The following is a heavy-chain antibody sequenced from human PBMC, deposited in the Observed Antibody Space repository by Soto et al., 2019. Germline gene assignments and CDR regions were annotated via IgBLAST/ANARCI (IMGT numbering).Heavy chain of an antibody. CDR2: IIPIFGTA. CDR3: ARGLEQQAYYYYYGMDV. CDR1: GGTFSSYA. Sequence: QVQLVQSGAAVKKPGSSVKVSCKASGGTFSSYAISWVRQAPGQGLEWMGGIIPIFGTANYAQKFQGRVTITADESTSTAYMELSSLRSEDTAVYYCARGLEQQAYYYYYGMDVWGQGTTVTVSS. D-gene: IGHD6-13*01. V-gene: IGHV1-69*12. J-gene: IGHJ6*02.